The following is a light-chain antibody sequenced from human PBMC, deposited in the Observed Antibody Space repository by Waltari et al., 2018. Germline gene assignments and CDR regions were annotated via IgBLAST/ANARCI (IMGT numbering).Light chain of an antibody. Sequence: QLVLTQSPSASPSLGASVKLTCTLRSGPRTNVIAWPQKRPERGPRYLMKVNSDGSHNKGDEIPDRFSGSSSGAEHYLTISSLQSEDEADYYCQTGGHGTWVLGGGTKLTVL. V-gene: IGLV4-69*01. J-gene: IGLJ3*02. CDR2: VNSDGSH. CDR3: QTGGHGTWV. CDR1: SGPRTNV.